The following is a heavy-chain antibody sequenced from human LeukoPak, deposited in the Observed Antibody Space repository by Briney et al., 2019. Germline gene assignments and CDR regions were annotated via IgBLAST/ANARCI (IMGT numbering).Heavy chain of an antibody. D-gene: IGHD2-21*02. J-gene: IGHJ3*02. V-gene: IGHV4-31*03. Sequence: SQTLSLTCSVSGDSVGSGDYFWTWIRHHPGKGLEWIGYISNSGTTSYNPSLKSRVSISVDTSNNQFSLSLSSVTAADTAVYYCAKDVVVTSCADDFDIWGQGTMVAVSS. CDR2: ISNSGTT. CDR1: GDSVGSGDYF. CDR3: AKDVVVTSCADDFDI.